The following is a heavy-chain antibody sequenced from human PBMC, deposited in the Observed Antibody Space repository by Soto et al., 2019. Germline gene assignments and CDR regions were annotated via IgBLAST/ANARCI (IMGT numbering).Heavy chain of an antibody. CDR3: PRGYSGYASSHDF. CDR1: GFTFSTYT. V-gene: IGHV3-21*01. J-gene: IGHJ4*02. Sequence: EVQLVESGGGQVKPGGSLRLSCAVSGFTFSTYTMNWVRQAPGKGLEWVSSISSSSSYIYYADSVKGRFTISRDNAKNSLYLQMNSLRAEDTAVYYCPRGYSGYASSHDFWGQGALVTVSS. CDR2: ISSSSSYI. D-gene: IGHD5-12*01.